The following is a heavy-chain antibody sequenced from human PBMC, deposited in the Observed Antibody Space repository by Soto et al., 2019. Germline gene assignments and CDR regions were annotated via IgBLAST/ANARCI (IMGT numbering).Heavy chain of an antibody. V-gene: IGHV3-21*01. D-gene: IGHD3-10*01. CDR1: GFTFSSYS. CDR2: ISSSSTYI. Sequence: EVQLVEYGGDRVKPGGSLRLSCADSGFTFSSYSMNWVRQAPGKGLEWVSSISSSSTYIYYADSVKGRFTISRDNAKNSLYLQMNSLSAEDTAVYYCARGGRDITRHFDYWGQGTLVTVSS. CDR3: ARGGRDITRHFDY. J-gene: IGHJ4*02.